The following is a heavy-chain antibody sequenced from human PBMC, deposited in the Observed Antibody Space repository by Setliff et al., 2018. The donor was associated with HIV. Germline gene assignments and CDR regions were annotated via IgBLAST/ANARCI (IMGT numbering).Heavy chain of an antibody. CDR2: IGQDGSEK. Sequence: GGSLRLSCAASRFDFNNYWMCWVRQAPGKGLEWVANIGQDGSEKNYVDSVKGRFTISRDNAKNSMDLQMKSLRADDTSVYYCARGSSWYGPNRHRHINYWGQGTLVTVSS. J-gene: IGHJ4*02. CDR3: ARGSSWYGPNRHRHINY. V-gene: IGHV3-7*01. D-gene: IGHD6-13*01. CDR1: RFDFNNYW.